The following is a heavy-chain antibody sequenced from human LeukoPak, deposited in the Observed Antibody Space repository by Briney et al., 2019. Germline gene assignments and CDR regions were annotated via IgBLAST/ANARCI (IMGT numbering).Heavy chain of an antibody. CDR2: INHSGNT. J-gene: IGHJ4*02. V-gene: IGHV4-34*01. D-gene: IGHD3-22*01. Sequence: SETLSLTCAVYGGSFSGYYWSWIRQPPGKGLEWIGEINHSGNTNYNPSLKSRVTISVDTSKNQFSLKLSSVTAADTAVYYCATRDSSGYYYDYWGQGTLVTVSS. CDR1: GGSFSGYY. CDR3: ATRDSSGYYYDY.